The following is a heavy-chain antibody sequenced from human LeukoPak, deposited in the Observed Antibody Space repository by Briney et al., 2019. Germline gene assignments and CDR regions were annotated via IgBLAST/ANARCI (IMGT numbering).Heavy chain of an antibody. CDR1: GYTFTSYY. Sequence: ASVKVSCKTSGYTFTSYYMHWVRQAPGQGLEWMGIINPSGGSTSYAQKFQGRVTMTRDTSTSTVCMELSSLRSEDTAVYYCARDQGLTGYFDYWGQGALVTVSS. J-gene: IGHJ4*02. CDR3: ARDQGLTGYFDY. V-gene: IGHV1-46*01. D-gene: IGHD3-9*01. CDR2: INPSGGST.